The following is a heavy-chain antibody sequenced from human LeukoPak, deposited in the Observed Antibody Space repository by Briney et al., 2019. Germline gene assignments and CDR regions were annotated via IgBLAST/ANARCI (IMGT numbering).Heavy chain of an antibody. CDR2: IGSGGTT. CDR1: GSTFSSYT. CDR3: AKDGGSGNRQQLGY. Sequence: GGSLRLSCAASGSTFSSYTMSWVRQAPGKGLEWVSSIGSGGTTYYADSVKGRFTISRDNSKNTLYLQMTSLRAEDTAVYYCAKDGGSGNRQQLGYWGQGSLVTVSS. J-gene: IGHJ4*02. V-gene: IGHV3-23*01. D-gene: IGHD6-13*01.